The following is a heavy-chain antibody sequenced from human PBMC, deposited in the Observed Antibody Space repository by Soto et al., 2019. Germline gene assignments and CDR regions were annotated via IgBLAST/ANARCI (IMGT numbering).Heavy chain of an antibody. Sequence: VALVKVSCKASGYSFTSLDINWLRQTAGQGLEWMGWMEPSTGTTGYAQKFQGRVTMTRDTSINTAYMELTTLTSDDTAFYYCARGVSAGVDYWGQGTLVTVSS. CDR1: GYSFTSLD. V-gene: IGHV1-8*01. D-gene: IGHD1-26*01. CDR3: ARGVSAGVDY. CDR2: MEPSTGTT. J-gene: IGHJ4*02.